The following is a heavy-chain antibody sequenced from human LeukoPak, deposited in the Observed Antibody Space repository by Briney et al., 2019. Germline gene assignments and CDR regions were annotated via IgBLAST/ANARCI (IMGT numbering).Heavy chain of an antibody. CDR3: ARDQPYYYGSGSYLGY. Sequence: GASVKASCKASGYTFTSYGISWVRQAPGQGLKWMGWISAYNGNTNYAQKLQGRVTMTTDTSTSTAYMERRSLRSEDTAVYYCARDQPYYYGSGSYLGYWGQGTLVTVSS. J-gene: IGHJ4*02. D-gene: IGHD3-10*01. CDR1: GYTFTSYG. CDR2: ISAYNGNT. V-gene: IGHV1-18*01.